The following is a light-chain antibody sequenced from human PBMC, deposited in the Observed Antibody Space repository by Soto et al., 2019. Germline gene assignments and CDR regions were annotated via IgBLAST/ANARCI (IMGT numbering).Light chain of an antibody. V-gene: IGLV2-23*01. J-gene: IGLJ1*01. CDR3: CSYAVSRTYV. Sequence: QSPLTQPASVSGSPGQSITISCTGTNSDVGSYNLVSWYQQHPGKAPKLMIYEGSKRPSGVSNRFSGSKSGNTASLTISGIQAEDDADYYCCSYAVSRTYVVGNGTKVTVL. CDR1: NSDVGSYNL. CDR2: EGS.